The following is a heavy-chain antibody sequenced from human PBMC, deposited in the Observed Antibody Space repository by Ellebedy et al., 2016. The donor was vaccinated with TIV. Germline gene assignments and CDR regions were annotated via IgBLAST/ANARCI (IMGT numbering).Heavy chain of an antibody. D-gene: IGHD2-15*01. V-gene: IGHV3-48*04. CDR2: ISSSGSSI. J-gene: IGHJ4*02. CDR3: ARGDGGSYL. CDR1: GFTFSTYT. Sequence: GGSLRLSCAGSGFTFSTYTMSWVRQAPGTGLEWLSSISSSGSSIYYADSVKGRFTISRDNAKNSLYLQTNSLRAKDTAVYYCARGDGGSYLWGQGTLVTVSS.